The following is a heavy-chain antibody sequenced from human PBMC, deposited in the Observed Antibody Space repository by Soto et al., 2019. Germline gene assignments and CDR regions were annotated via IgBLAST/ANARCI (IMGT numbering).Heavy chain of an antibody. Sequence: PGGSLRLSCAASGFTFSSYSMSWVRQAPGKGLEWVSAISGGGSTYYADSVKGRFTISRDNSKNTLYLQMNSLRAEDTAVYYCAMGHVDTAMDYYYYYGMDVWGQGTTVTVSS. CDR3: AMGHVDTAMDYYYYYGMDV. CDR1: GFTFSSYS. CDR2: ISGGGST. J-gene: IGHJ6*02. V-gene: IGHV3-23*01. D-gene: IGHD5-18*01.